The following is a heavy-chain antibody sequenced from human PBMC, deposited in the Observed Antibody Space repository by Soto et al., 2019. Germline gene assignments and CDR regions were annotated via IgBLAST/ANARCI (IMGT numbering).Heavy chain of an antibody. CDR2: IGGSGTMT. J-gene: IGHJ5*02. CDR1: GFSFGTFA. V-gene: IGHV3-23*01. D-gene: IGHD2-21*01. Sequence: PGGSLRLSCAASGFSFGTFAMNWVRQAPGEGLEWVSSIGGSGTMTHYADSVKGRFTISRDNSKNMVYLQMNTLRAEDTAVYYCVQCDVVNTTSGGWCNWFDRWGQGTLGTVSS. CDR3: VQCDVVNTTSGGWCNWFDR.